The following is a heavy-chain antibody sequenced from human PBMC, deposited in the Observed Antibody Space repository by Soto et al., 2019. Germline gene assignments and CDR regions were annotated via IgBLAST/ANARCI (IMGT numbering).Heavy chain of an antibody. V-gene: IGHV4-39*02. J-gene: IGHJ4*02. CDR3: ARDGSRGLPPGVAPFDY. D-gene: IGHD2-21*02. CDR2: IYYSGST. CDR1: GGSISSSSYY. Sequence: QLQLQESGPGLVKPSETLSLTCTVSGGSISSSSYYWGWIRQPPGKGLEWIGSIYYSGSTYYNPSLKSRVTISVATSKNQFSLKLSSVTAADTAVYYCARDGSRGLPPGVAPFDYWGQGTLVTVSS.